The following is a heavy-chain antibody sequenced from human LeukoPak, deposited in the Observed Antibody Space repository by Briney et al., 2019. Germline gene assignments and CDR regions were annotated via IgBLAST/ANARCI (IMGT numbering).Heavy chain of an antibody. D-gene: IGHD3-10*01. Sequence: GGPLRLSCAASRFTHNSYQMNWVPEAPGKGLEWVLYISSSGSTIYYTDSVKARFTISRDNAKNSLYLQMNSLRAEDTAVYYCARGKVRGVISFDYWGQGTLVTVSS. CDR2: ISSSGSTI. J-gene: IGHJ4*02. CDR1: RFTHNSYQ. V-gene: IGHV3-48*03. CDR3: ARGKVRGVISFDY.